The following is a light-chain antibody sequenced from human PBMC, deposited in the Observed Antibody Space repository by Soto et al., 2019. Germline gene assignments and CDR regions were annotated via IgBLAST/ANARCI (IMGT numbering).Light chain of an antibody. J-gene: IGKJ4*01. Sequence: EIVLTQSPATLSLSPGERATLSCRASQSVNSYLAWYQQKPGQAPRLLIYDAANRATGIPARFSGSGSGTDFTLTISSLEPEDFGVYYCQQGSNWPVTFGGGTKVEIK. CDR2: DAA. V-gene: IGKV3-11*01. CDR1: QSVNSY. CDR3: QQGSNWPVT.